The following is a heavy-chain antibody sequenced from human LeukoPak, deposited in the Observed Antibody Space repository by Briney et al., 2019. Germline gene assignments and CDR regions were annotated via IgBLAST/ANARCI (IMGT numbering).Heavy chain of an antibody. CDR2: IIPIFGTA. D-gene: IGHD6-13*01. Sequence: GASVKVSCKASGGTFSSYAISWVRQAPGQGLEWMGGIIPIFGTANYAQKFQGRVTITADKSTSTAYMELGSLRSEDTAVYYCARFIAADLDAFDIWGQGTMVTVSS. CDR1: GGTFSSYA. J-gene: IGHJ3*02. V-gene: IGHV1-69*06. CDR3: ARFIAADLDAFDI.